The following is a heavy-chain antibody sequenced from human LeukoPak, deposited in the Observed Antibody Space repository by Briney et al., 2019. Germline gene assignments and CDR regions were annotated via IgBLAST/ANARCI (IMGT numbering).Heavy chain of an antibody. Sequence: GGSLRLSCAASGFTFDDYGMSWVRQAPGKGLEWVSGINWNGGSTGYADSVKGRFTISRDNAKNSLYLQMNSLRAEDTALYYCARARVKLRYFDRLPAGYWGQGTLVTVSS. CDR2: INWNGGST. D-gene: IGHD3-9*01. J-gene: IGHJ4*02. V-gene: IGHV3-20*04. CDR1: GFTFDDYG. CDR3: ARARVKLRYFDRLPAGY.